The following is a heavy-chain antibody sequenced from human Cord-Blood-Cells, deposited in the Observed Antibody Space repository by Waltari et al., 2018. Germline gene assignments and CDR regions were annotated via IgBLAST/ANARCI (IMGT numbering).Heavy chain of an antibody. V-gene: IGHV4-39*07. CDR1: GGSISSSSYY. CDR2: IYYSGST. D-gene: IGHD4-17*01. CDR3: ARSPTTVTTQFDY. J-gene: IGHJ4*02. Sequence: QLQLQESGPGLVKPSENLSLTCTVSGGSISSSSYYWGWLRQPPGKGLEWIGSIYYSGSTYYNPSLKSRVTISVDTSKNQFSLKLSSVTAADTAVYYCARSPTTVTTQFDYWGQGTLVTVSS.